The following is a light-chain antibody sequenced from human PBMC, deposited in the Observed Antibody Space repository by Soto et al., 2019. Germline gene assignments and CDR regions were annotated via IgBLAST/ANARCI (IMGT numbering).Light chain of an antibody. J-gene: IGKJ1*01. CDR3: QQYNKWPLT. CDR1: QSVSSY. V-gene: IGKV3-11*01. CDR2: DAS. Sequence: EIVLTQSPATLSLSRGERASLSVRANQSVSSYLAWYQQKPGQAPRLLIYDASNRATGIPARFSGSASGTEFTLPIRSLQSEDFTVYYCQQYNKWPLTFGQGTKVDIK.